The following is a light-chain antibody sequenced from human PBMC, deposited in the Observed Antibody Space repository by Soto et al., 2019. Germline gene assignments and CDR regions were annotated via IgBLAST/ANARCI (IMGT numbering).Light chain of an antibody. CDR3: LQSVCLPVS. CDR1: QSVSSSY. Sequence: ENVLTQSPGTLSLSPGERATLSCRASQSVSSSYLTWYQQKPGQAPRLLIYGASSRAIDIPDRFSGSGFGTDFTLNIRRMEPEDFVVYYCLQSVCLPVSLGQGTKLES. V-gene: IGKV3-20*01. CDR2: GAS. J-gene: IGKJ2*03.